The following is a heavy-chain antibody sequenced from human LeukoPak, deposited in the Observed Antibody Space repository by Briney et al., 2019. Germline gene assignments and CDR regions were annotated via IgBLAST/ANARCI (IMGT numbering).Heavy chain of an antibody. D-gene: IGHD6-13*01. CDR1: GGSISSSSYY. Sequence: SETLSLTCTVSGGSISSSSYYWGWIRQPPGKGLEWIGSIYYSGSTYYNPSLKSRVTISVDTSKNQFSLKLSSVTAADTAVYYCARDIGIAAAGRKYRAFDIWGQGTMVTVSS. J-gene: IGHJ3*02. CDR2: IYYSGST. CDR3: ARDIGIAAAGRKYRAFDI. V-gene: IGHV4-39*02.